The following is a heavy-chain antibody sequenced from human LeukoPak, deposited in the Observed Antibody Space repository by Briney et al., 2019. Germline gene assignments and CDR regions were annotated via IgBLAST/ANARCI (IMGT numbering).Heavy chain of an antibody. J-gene: IGHJ6*03. Sequence: GASVKVSCKASGYTFSSYTISWVRQAPGQGLEWMRRIIPILGIANYAQKFQGRVTITADKSTSTAYMELSSLRSEDTAVYYCVRELRFLEAYYYYYMDVWGKGTTVTVSS. V-gene: IGHV1-69*04. CDR2: IIPILGIA. CDR1: GYTFSSYT. D-gene: IGHD3-3*01. CDR3: VRELRFLEAYYYYYMDV.